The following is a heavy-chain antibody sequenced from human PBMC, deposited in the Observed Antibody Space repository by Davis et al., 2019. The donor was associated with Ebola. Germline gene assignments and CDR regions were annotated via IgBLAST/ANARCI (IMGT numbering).Heavy chain of an antibody. D-gene: IGHD2/OR15-2a*01. J-gene: IGHJ5*01. CDR2: ISYDGSNK. V-gene: IGHV3-30*03. CDR3: ARDPLIIGDATTDS. CDR1: GFTFSSYS. Sequence: GESLKISCAASGFTFSSYSMNWVRQAPGKGLEWVAVISYDGSNKYYADSVKGRFTISRDNSKNTLYLQMNSLRAEDTAVYYCARDPLIIGDATTDSWGQGTLVTVSS.